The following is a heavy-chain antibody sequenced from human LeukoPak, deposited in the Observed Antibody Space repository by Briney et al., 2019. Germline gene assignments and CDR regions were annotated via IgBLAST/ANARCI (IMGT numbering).Heavy chain of an antibody. CDR1: GFTFSGYA. CDR3: AKDPNYGDYFDY. D-gene: IGHD4-17*01. Sequence: GGSLRLSCAASGFTFSGYAMSWVRQAPGKGLEWVSAISGSGGRTYYADSVKGRFTISRDNSKNTLYLQMNSLRAEDTAVYYCAKDPNYGDYFDYWGQGTLVTVSS. J-gene: IGHJ4*02. V-gene: IGHV3-23*01. CDR2: ISGSGGRT.